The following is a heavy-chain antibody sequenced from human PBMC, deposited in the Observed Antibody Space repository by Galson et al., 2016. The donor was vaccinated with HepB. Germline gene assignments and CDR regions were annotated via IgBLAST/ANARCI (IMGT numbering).Heavy chain of an antibody. CDR3: VRSPPGSGYFLLYYFEY. D-gene: IGHD3-3*01. CDR1: GFTFSSYA. V-gene: IGHV3-23*01. Sequence: SLRLSCAASGFTFSSYAMSWVRQPPGKGLEWVSDISGSGVSTYYADSVKGRFTISRDTSKSTLSLQMDSLRAEDTAMYYCVRSPPGSGYFLLYYFEYWGQGTPLTVSS. CDR2: ISGSGVST. J-gene: IGHJ4*02.